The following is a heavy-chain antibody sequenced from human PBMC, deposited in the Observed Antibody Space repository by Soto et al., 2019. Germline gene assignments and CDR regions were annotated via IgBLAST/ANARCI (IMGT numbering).Heavy chain of an antibody. CDR3: AGEGWPYYYYYGMDV. J-gene: IGHJ6*02. V-gene: IGHV3-30-3*01. Sequence: QVQLVESGGGVVQPGRSLRLSCAASGFTFSSYAMHWVRQAPGKGLEWVAVISYDGSNKYYADSVKGRFTISRDNSKNTLYLQMNSLRAEDTAVYYCAGEGWPYYYYYGMDVWGQGTTVTVSS. CDR2: ISYDGSNK. D-gene: IGHD6-19*01. CDR1: GFTFSSYA.